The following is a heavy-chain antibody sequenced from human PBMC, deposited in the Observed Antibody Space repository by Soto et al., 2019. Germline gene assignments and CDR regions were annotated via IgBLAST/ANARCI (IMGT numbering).Heavy chain of an antibody. D-gene: IGHD3-22*01. J-gene: IGHJ6*02. CDR3: ARVPRRLPHDSSGYYYYYYGMDV. V-gene: IGHV4-4*02. CDR2: IYHSGST. Sequence: SETLSLTYGVSWGSMNNSNWWSWVRQPPGKGLEWIGEIYHSGSTNYNPSLKSRVTISVDTSKNQFSLKLSSVTAADTAVYYCARVPRRLPHDSSGYYYYYYGMDVWGQGTTVTVSS. CDR1: WGSMNNSNW.